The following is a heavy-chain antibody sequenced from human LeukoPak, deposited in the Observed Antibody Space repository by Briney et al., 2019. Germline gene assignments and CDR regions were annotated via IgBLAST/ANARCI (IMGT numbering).Heavy chain of an antibody. CDR1: GYSFTSYW. Sequence: ESPWIPCNGSGYSFTSYWIGWVSQMPGKGLEGMGINYPGDSDTSYSPSFQGRVTISADKSNSIASLQSGSQTASDTAMYYCARHSRYSSSWYQNWFAPWGKGTLVTASS. V-gene: IGHV5-51*01. J-gene: IGHJ5*02. D-gene: IGHD6-13*01. CDR2: NYPGDSDT. CDR3: ARHSRYSSSWYQNWFAP.